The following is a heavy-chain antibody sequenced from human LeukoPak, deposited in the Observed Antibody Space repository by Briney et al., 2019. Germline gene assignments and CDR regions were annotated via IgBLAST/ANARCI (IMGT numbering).Heavy chain of an antibody. CDR1: GFTFSSYR. Sequence: GRSLRLSCAASGFTFSSYRMHWVRQAPAKGVEWVAVISYDGSNKYYADSVKGRFTISIDKSKNKLYLQIDIRGAEDAAVYYCARYRHCVNGVCHSPTGMDVWGQGTTVTVSS. D-gene: IGHD2-8*01. J-gene: IGHJ6*02. V-gene: IGHV3-30*03. CDR3: ARYRHCVNGVCHSPTGMDV. CDR2: ISYDGSNK.